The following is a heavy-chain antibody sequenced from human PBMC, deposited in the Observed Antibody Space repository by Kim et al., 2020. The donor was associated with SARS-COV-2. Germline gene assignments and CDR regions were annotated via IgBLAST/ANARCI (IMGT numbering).Heavy chain of an antibody. CDR2: ISGSGGST. D-gene: IGHD6-13*01. V-gene: IGHV3-23*01. Sequence: GGSLRLSCAASGFTFSSYAMSWVRQAPGKGLEWVSAISGSGGSTYYADSVKGRFTISRDNSKNTLYLQMNSLRAEDTAVYYCAKDRRSGYSSSWYGVDWFDPWRQGTLVTVSS. J-gene: IGHJ5*02. CDR3: AKDRRSGYSSSWYGVDWFDP. CDR1: GFTFSSYA.